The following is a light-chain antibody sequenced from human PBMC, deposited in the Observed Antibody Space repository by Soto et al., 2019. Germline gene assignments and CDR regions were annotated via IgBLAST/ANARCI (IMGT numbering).Light chain of an antibody. CDR2: GAS. J-gene: IGKJ1*01. CDR1: QDVMYD. Sequence: EIVLTQSPATLSVSPGGRATLSCRASQDVMYDLAWYQQKPGQAPRLLVYGASTRATDAPPRFRGSGSGREFSLTISSLQSEDFATYYCQQYRRWPRTFGQGFRVEIK. V-gene: IGKV3-15*01. CDR3: QQYRRWPRT.